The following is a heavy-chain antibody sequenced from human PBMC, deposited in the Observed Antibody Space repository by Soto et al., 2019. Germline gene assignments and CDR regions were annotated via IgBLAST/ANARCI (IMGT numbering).Heavy chain of an antibody. D-gene: IGHD2-21*02. CDR2: VNPSGGHT. CDR3: ARGGHVVVVTAAFDY. CDR1: GDTFTNYY. V-gene: IGHV1-46*01. Sequence: QVQLMQSGAEVKKPGASVKVSCKASGDTFTNYYIHWVRQAPGQGLEWMGTVNPSGGHTTYSQNILGRVTMTGDTTTSTLYMERTSLTSDGTAVYYGARGGHVVVVTAAFDYWGQGTLVTVSS. J-gene: IGHJ4*02.